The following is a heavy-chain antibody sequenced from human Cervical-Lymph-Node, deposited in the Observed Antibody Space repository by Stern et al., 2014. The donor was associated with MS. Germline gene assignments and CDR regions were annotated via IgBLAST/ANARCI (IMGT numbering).Heavy chain of an antibody. J-gene: IGHJ5*02. CDR2: SGKT. Sequence: QVQLQESGPGLVKPSRTLSLTCTVSGVSVSTHYYYWTWIRQPAGKGLEWIGTSGKTNYNPSLKSRVTISVDPSKTLFSLKLPSLTAADTAVYYCARGYYYDRRGSYYGNLDPWGQGILVTVSS. D-gene: IGHD3-22*01. CDR1: GVSVSTHYYY. CDR3: ARGYYYDRRGSYYGNLDP. V-gene: IGHV4-61*02.